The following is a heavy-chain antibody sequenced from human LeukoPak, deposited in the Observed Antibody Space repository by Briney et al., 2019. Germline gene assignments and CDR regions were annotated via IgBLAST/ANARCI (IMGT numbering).Heavy chain of an antibody. CDR1: GFIFTSYS. CDR2: ISTGSDTI. J-gene: IGHJ4*02. D-gene: IGHD3-3*01. V-gene: IGHV3-48*01. CDR3: AKVNDFWSGYYVYYFDY. Sequence: GGSLRLSCAASGFIFTSYSMNWVRQAPGKGLEWVSYISTGSDTIYYTDSVKGRFIISRDNAKNSLYLQMNSLRAEDTAVYYCAKVNDFWSGYYVYYFDYWGQGTLVTVSS.